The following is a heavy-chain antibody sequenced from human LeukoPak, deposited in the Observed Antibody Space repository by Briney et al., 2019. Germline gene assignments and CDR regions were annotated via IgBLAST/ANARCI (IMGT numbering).Heavy chain of an antibody. V-gene: IGHV3-30*18. CDR3: AKSRYCSGGSCPFAFDI. CDR1: GFTFSSYG. CDR2: ISDDGSNK. J-gene: IGHJ3*02. D-gene: IGHD2-15*01. Sequence: PGGSLRLSCAASGFTFSSYGMHWVRQAPGKGLEWVAVISDDGSNKYYADSMKGRFTISRDNSKNTLYLQMNSLRAEDTAVYYCAKSRYCSGGSCPFAFDIWGQGTMVTVSS.